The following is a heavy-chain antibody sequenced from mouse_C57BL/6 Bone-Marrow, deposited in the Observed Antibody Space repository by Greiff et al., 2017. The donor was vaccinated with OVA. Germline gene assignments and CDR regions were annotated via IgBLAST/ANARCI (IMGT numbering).Heavy chain of an antibody. V-gene: IGHV5-9-1*02. Sequence: EVHLVESGEGLVKPGGSLKLSCAASGFTFSSYAMSWVRQTPEKRLEWVAYISSGGDYIYYADTVKGRFTISRDNARNTLYLQMSSLKSEDTAMYYCTRDRVYYGSSRAMDYWGQGTSVTVSS. CDR2: ISSGGDYI. CDR1: GFTFSSYA. D-gene: IGHD1-1*01. J-gene: IGHJ4*01. CDR3: TRDRVYYGSSRAMDY.